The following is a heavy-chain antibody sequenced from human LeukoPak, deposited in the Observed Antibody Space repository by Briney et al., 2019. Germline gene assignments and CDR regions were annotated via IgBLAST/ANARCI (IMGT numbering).Heavy chain of an antibody. CDR2: IYSGGST. CDR1: GFTVSSNY. J-gene: IGHJ5*02. V-gene: IGHV3-66*01. D-gene: IGHD3-9*01. Sequence: PGGSLRLSCAASGFTVSSNYMSWVRQAPGKGLEWVSVIYSGGSTYYADSVKGRFTISRDNSKNTLYLQMNSLRAEDTAVYYCAREWGYDILTGYYSNWFDPWGQGTLVTVSS. CDR3: AREWGYDILTGYYSNWFDP.